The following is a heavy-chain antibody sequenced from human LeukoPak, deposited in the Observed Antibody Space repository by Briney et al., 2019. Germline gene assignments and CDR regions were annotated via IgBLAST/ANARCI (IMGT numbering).Heavy chain of an antibody. V-gene: IGHV5-51*01. CDR3: ARLDSSGWYELDY. D-gene: IGHD6-19*01. CDR2: IFPGSSET. CDR1: GFSFTSYW. J-gene: IGHJ4*02. Sequence: GESLQISCKGSGFSFTSYWIAWVRQMPGKGLEWMGIIFPGSSETGYSPSFQGQVTISADKSISTAYLQWSSLKASDTAMYYCARLDSSGWYELDYWGQGTRVTVSS.